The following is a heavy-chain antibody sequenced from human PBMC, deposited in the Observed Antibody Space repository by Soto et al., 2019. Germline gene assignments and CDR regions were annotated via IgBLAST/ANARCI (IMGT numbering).Heavy chain of an antibody. CDR2: MNPNSGNT. V-gene: IGHV1-8*01. CDR3: ARFLGGGSSWKYNWFDP. D-gene: IGHD6-13*01. CDR1: GSTFTSYD. J-gene: IGHJ5*02. Sequence: QVQLVQSGAEVKKPGASVKVSCKASGSTFTSYDINWVRQATGQGLEWMGWMNPNSGNTGYAQKFQGRVTMTRNTSISTAYMELSSLRSEDTAVYYCARFLGGGSSWKYNWFDPWGQGTLVTVSS.